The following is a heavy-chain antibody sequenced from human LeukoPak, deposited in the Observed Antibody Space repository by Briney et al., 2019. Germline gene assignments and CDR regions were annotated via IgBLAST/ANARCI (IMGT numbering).Heavy chain of an antibody. CDR1: GYTFTDYY. Sequence: ASVKVSCKASGYTFTDYYMHWVRQAPGQGLEWMGWINPNSGGTNYAQKFQGRVTMTRDTSISTAYMELSRLRSDDTAVYYCARVLDSSSWLIYYDSSGYPLDYWGQGTLVTVSS. V-gene: IGHV1-2*02. D-gene: IGHD3-22*01. J-gene: IGHJ4*02. CDR3: ARVLDSSSWLIYYDSSGYPLDY. CDR2: INPNSGGT.